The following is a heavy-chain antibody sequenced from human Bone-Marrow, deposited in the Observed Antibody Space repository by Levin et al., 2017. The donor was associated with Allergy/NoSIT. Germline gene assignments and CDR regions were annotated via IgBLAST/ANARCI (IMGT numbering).Heavy chain of an antibody. CDR1: GFIFSSYA. Sequence: GGSLRLSCAASGFIFSSYAMHWVRQSPGKGLEWVSVTSYDGSNKYYADSVKGRFTISRDNSKNTLYLQMNSLRAEDTAVFYCARDRLQWLVGDYFDYWGQGTLVTVSS. CDR2: TSYDGSNK. CDR3: ARDRLQWLVGDYFDY. J-gene: IGHJ4*02. D-gene: IGHD6-19*01. V-gene: IGHV3-30*04.